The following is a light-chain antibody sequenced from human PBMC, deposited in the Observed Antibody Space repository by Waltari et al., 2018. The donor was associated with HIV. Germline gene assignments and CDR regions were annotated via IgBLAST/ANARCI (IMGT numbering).Light chain of an antibody. CDR1: SSDIGYFNY. J-gene: IGLJ2*01. V-gene: IGLV2-8*01. CDR3: AAYAGNNIVI. Sequence: QSALTQPPSASGSPGQSVTVSCTGTSSDIGYFNYVSWYQQHPGKATKLLIYIVNKRPSGVPDRFSASKAGATAALTVFGLLADDEAEYYCAAYAGNNIVIFGGWTKVTV. CDR2: IVN.